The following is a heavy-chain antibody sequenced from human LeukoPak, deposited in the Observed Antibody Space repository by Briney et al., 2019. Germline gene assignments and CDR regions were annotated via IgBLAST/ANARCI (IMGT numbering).Heavy chain of an antibody. CDR2: AYYRSKWYI. Sequence: SQTLSLTCAISGDSVSSDIAAWNWVRQSPSRGLEWLGRAYYRSKWYIDYAVSLKSRMIINPDTSKNQFPLQLNSVTPEDTAVYYCARGSAFDIWGQGTMVTVSS. J-gene: IGHJ3*02. CDR1: GDSVSSDIAA. CDR3: ARGSAFDI. V-gene: IGHV6-1*01.